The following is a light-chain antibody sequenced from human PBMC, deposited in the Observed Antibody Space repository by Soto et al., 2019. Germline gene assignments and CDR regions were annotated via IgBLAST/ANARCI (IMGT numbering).Light chain of an antibody. CDR3: QQRSNWPPLT. CDR1: QSVNSY. Sequence: EIVLTQSPATLSLSPGERATLSCRASQSVNSYLAWYQHKPGQAPRLLIYGASNRATGIPARFSGSGSGTDFTLTISSLEPEDFAVYYFQQRSNWPPLTFGQGTRLEIK. V-gene: IGKV3-11*01. J-gene: IGKJ5*01. CDR2: GAS.